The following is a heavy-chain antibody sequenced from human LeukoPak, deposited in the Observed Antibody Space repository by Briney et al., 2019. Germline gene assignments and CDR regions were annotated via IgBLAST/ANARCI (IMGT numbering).Heavy chain of an antibody. J-gene: IGHJ3*02. V-gene: IGHV4-39*01. CDR3: ARHRSGNYSSPFDI. D-gene: IGHD1-26*01. Sequence: SETLSLTCTVSGGSFSSSNYYWGWIRQPPGKGLEWIGNIYYSGSTSYNPSLKSRVTISVDTSKSQFSLKLSSVTAADSAVYYCARHRSGNYSSPFDIWGQGTMVAVSS. CDR1: GGSFSSSNYY. CDR2: IYYSGST.